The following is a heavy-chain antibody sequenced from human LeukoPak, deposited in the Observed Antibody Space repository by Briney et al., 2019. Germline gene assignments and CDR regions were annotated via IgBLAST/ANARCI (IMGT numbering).Heavy chain of an antibody. CDR3: AKVGEYYGAGASFDY. CDR2: ISASGDTT. V-gene: IGHV3-23*01. CDR1: GFTFSTYG. D-gene: IGHD3-10*01. J-gene: IGHJ4*02. Sequence: GSLRLSCAVSGFTFSTYGMSWVRQTPGKGLEWVSTISASGDTTDYADSVKGPFTIYRDNSQNTLYLQMSSLRADDTAVYYCAKVGEYYGAGASFDYWGQGTLVTVSS.